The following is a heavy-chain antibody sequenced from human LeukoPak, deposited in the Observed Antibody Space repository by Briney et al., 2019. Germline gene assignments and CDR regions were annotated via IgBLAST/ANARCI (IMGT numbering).Heavy chain of an antibody. D-gene: IGHD3-9*01. CDR2: ISYDGSNK. CDR3: ATSGTSYYDILTEYYFDY. J-gene: IGHJ4*02. V-gene: IGHV3-30*04. Sequence: PGRPRRPSSASSGATFSSYAMHWVRPAPGKGLEWVAVISYDGSNKYYAYSVKGRFTISRDNSKNTLYLQMNSLRAEDTAVYYCATSGTSYYDILTEYYFDYWGQGTLVTVSS. CDR1: GATFSSYA.